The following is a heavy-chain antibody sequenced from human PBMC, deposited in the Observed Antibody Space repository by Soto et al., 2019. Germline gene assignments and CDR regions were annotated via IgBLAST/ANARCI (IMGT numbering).Heavy chain of an antibody. J-gene: IGHJ6*03. CDR2: IKSKTDGGTT. CDR3: TTDDIAVAGPYYYYYMDV. Sequence: GGSLRLSCAASGFTFSNAWMSWVRQAPGKGLEWVGRIKSKTDGGTTDYAAPVKGRFTISRDDSKNTLYLQMNSLKTEDTAVYYCTTDDIAVAGPYYYYYMDVWGKGTTVTVSS. CDR1: GFTFSNAW. D-gene: IGHD6-19*01. V-gene: IGHV3-15*01.